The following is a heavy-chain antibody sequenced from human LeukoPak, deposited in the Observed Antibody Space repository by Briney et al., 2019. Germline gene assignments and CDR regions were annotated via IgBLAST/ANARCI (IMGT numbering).Heavy chain of an antibody. J-gene: IGHJ5*02. D-gene: IGHD2-15*01. CDR2: IYYSGST. CDR3: ARGYCSGGSCCSWWFDP. Sequence: WSWIRQPPGKDLEWIGYIYYSGSTYYNPSLKSRFTISVDTSKNQFSLKLSSVTAADTAVYYCARGYCSGGSCCSWWFDPWGQGTLVTVSS. V-gene: IGHV4-30-4*01.